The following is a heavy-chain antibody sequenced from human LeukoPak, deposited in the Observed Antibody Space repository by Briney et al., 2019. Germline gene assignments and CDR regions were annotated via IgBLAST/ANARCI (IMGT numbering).Heavy chain of an antibody. D-gene: IGHD3-9*01. J-gene: IGHJ6*02. Sequence: XGWMNPNSGNTGYAQKFQGRVTMTRNTSISTAYMELSSPRSEDTAVYYCGRAPYFDWLLYKTYYYGMDVWGQGTTVTVSS. CDR2: MNPNSGNT. V-gene: IGHV1-8*01. CDR3: GRAPYFDWLLYKTYYYGMDV.